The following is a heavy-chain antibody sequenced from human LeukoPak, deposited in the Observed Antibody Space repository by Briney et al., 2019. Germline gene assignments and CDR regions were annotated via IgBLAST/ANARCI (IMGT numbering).Heavy chain of an antibody. CDR1: GFTFSSYA. D-gene: IGHD4-17*01. J-gene: IGHJ4*02. CDR2: ISGSGGST. CDR3: AKENGDYGDYGALDY. V-gene: IGHV3-23*01. Sequence: PVRSLRPSCAASGFTFSSYAMSSVRQAPGKGLEWVSAISGSGGSTYYADSVKGRFTISRDNSKNPLYLKMNSLRAEDTAVYYCAKENGDYGDYGALDYWGQGTLVTVSS.